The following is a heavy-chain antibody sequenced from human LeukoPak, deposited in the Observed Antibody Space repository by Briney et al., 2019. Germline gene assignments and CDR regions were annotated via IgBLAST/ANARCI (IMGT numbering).Heavy chain of an antibody. J-gene: IGHJ6*04. CDR3: AELGITMIGGV. V-gene: IGHV3-30*04. D-gene: IGHD3-10*02. CDR2: ISYDGSNK. CDR1: GFTFSSYA. Sequence: GGSLRLSCAASGFTFSSYATHWVRQAPGKGLEWVTIISYDGSNKYYADSVKGRFTISRDNAKNSLYLQMNSLRAEDTAVYYCAELGITMIGGVWGKGTTVTISS.